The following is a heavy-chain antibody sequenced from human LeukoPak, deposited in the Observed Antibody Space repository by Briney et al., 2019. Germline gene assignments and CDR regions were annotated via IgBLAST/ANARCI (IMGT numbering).Heavy chain of an antibody. J-gene: IGHJ4*02. D-gene: IGHD3-22*01. CDR2: IYWDDDE. V-gene: IGHV2-5*02. CDR1: GFSLSTSGMG. CDR3: AHRLGPGDSSGYYVD. Sequence: ESGPTLVKPTETLTLTCTFPGFSLSTSGMGVGWLRQPPGKALEWLALIYWDDDERYSPSLKSRLTITKDTSKNQVVLTMTNMDPVDTATYYCAHRLGPGDSSGYYVDWGQGTLVTVSS.